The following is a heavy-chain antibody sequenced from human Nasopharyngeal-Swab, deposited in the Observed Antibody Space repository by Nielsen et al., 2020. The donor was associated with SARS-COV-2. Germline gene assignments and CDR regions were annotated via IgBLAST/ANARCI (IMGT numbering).Heavy chain of an antibody. CDR1: EFTLSSYG. J-gene: IGHJ6*02. D-gene: IGHD3-9*01. V-gene: IGHV3-30*18. CDR2: ISYDGSNK. Sequence: GKSRKISVAASEFTLSSYGMHGVRQAPGKGLEWVAVISYDGSNKYYADSVKGRFTISRDNSKNTLYLQMNSLRAEDTAVYYCAKEAGYYDILTGYYLSLGYGMDVWGQGTTVTVSS. CDR3: AKEAGYYDILTGYYLSLGYGMDV.